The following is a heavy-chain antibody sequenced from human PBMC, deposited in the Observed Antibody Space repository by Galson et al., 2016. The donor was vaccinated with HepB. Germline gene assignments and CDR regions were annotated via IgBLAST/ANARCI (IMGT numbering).Heavy chain of an antibody. CDR3: TTVGYCSGGSCYSGLDY. D-gene: IGHD2-15*01. CDR1: GFTFSNAW. CDR2: IKSKTDGGTT. Sequence: SLRLSCAASGFTFSNAWMSWVRQAPGKGLEWVGRIKSKTDGGTTDYAAPVKGRFTIPRDDSKNPLYLQMNSLKTEDTAVYYCTTVGYCSGGSCYSGLDYWGQGTLVTVSS. V-gene: IGHV3-15*01. J-gene: IGHJ4*02.